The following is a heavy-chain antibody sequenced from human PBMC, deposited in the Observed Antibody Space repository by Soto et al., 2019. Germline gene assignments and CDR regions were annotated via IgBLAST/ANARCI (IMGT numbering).Heavy chain of an antibody. CDR1: GYTFTGYY. CDR3: AREVYDSSGYYYFDY. V-gene: IGHV1-2*04. J-gene: IGHJ4*02. CDR2: INPNSGGT. D-gene: IGHD3-22*01. Sequence: ASVKVSCKASGYTFTGYYMHWVRQAPGQGLEWMGWINPNSGGTNYAQKFQGWVTMTRDTSISTAYMELSRLRSDDTAVYYCAREVYDSSGYYYFDYWGQGTLVTVSS.